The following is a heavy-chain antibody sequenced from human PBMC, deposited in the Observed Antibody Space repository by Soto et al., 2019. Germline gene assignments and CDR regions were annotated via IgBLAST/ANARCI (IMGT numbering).Heavy chain of an antibody. Sequence: ASVKVSCKGSGYTLTELSMHWVRRAPGKGLEWMGGFDPEDGETIYAQKFQGRVTMTVDTSTDTAYMELSSLRSEDTAVYYCATERSSSWYGHFDYWGQGTLVTVSS. D-gene: IGHD6-13*01. J-gene: IGHJ4*02. CDR3: ATERSSSWYGHFDY. CDR2: FDPEDGET. CDR1: GYTLTELS. V-gene: IGHV1-24*01.